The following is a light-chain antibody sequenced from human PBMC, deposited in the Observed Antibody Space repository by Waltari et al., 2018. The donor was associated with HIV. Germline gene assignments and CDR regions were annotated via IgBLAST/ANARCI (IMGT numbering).Light chain of an antibody. Sequence: QSVLTQPPSVSAAPGQKVTISCSGSSSNIGNNYVSWYQQFPGTAPKLLIYDTHQRPPGIPDRSAGSKSGTSATLGITGLQTGDEADYYCGTWDSSLSAYVFGTGTKVTVL. CDR2: DTH. CDR3: GTWDSSLSAYV. J-gene: IGLJ1*01. V-gene: IGLV1-51*01. CDR1: SSNIGNNY.